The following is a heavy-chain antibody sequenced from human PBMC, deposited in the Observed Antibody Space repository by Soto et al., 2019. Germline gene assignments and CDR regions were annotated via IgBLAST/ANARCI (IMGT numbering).Heavy chain of an antibody. CDR1: GFTFDDYA. CDR2: INWNSVSF. Sequence: DVQLVESGGGLVQPGRSLRLSCAASGFTFDDYAMHWVRQAPGKGLEWGSGINWNSVSFDYADSVKGRITISRDNAKNSLYLQMDSLRAADTAFYFCARDHDEDFGYDLDYSDYWGQGTLVTVSS. J-gene: IGHJ4*02. D-gene: IGHD5-12*01. V-gene: IGHV3-9*01. CDR3: ARDHDEDFGYDLDYSDY.